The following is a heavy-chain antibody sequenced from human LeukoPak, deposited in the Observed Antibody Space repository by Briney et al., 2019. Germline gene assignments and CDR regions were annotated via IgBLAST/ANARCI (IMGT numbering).Heavy chain of an antibody. Sequence: GGSLRLSCAASGFTFDDYAMHWVRQAPGKGLEWVSGISWNSGSIGYAGSVKGRFTISRDNAKNSLYLQMKSLRAEDTDLYYCGKDVKFNRLNYFDYWGQGTLVSVSS. J-gene: IGHJ4*02. CDR1: GFTFDDYA. CDR2: ISWNSGSI. D-gene: IGHD6-25*01. CDR3: GKDVKFNRLNYFDY. V-gene: IGHV3-9*01.